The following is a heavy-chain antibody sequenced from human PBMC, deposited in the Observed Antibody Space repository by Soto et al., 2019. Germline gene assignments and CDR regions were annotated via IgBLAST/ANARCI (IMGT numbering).Heavy chain of an antibody. CDR3: AIDKVTVFGVVSRYYYYYGMDV. V-gene: IGHV1-3*04. Sequence: GASVKVSCKASGYTFTSYAMHWVRQAPGQRLEWMGWINTGNGNTKYSQKLQGRVTITRDTSTSTAYMELSRLRSEDTAVYYCAIDKVTVFGVVSRYYYYYGMDVWGQGTTVTVSS. J-gene: IGHJ6*02. CDR2: INTGNGNT. D-gene: IGHD3-3*01. CDR1: GYTFTSYA.